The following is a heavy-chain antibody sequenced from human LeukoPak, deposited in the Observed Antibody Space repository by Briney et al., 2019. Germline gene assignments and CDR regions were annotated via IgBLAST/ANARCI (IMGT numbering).Heavy chain of an antibody. CDR2: INHSGST. CDR1: GGSISPYY. CDR3: ARRSNYYDSSGYYPNSYYYGMDV. D-gene: IGHD3-22*01. J-gene: IGHJ6*02. V-gene: IGHV4-34*01. Sequence: PSETLSLTCSVSGGSISPYYWSWIRQPPGKGLEWIGEINHSGSTNYNPSLKSRVTISVDTSKNQFSLKLSSVTAADTAVYYCARRSNYYDSSGYYPNSYYYGMDVWGQGTTVTVSS.